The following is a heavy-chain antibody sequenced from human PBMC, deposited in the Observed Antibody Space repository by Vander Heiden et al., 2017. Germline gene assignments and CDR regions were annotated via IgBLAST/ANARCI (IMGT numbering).Heavy chain of an antibody. CDR2: ISWNSGSI. J-gene: IGHJ4*02. CDR1: GFTFDDYA. V-gene: IGHV3-9*01. CDR3: AKDSNGDYLDY. Sequence: EVQLVESGGGLVQPGRSLRLSCAASGFTFDDYAMHWVRQAPGKGLEWVSGISWNSGSIGEADSVKGRFTISRDNAKNSLYLQMKSLRAEDTALYYCAKDSNGDYLDYWGQGTLVTVSS. D-gene: IGHD4-17*01.